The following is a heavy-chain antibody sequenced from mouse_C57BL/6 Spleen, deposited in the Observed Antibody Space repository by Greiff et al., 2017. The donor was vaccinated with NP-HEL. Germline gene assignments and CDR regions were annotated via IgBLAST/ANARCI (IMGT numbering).Heavy chain of an antibody. CDR1: GYTFTSYW. CDR2: IHPNSGST. D-gene: IGHD2-1*01. V-gene: IGHV1-64*01. Sequence: QVQLQQPGAELVKPGASVKLSCKASGYTFTSYWMHWVKQRPGQGLEWIGMIHPNSGSTNYNEKFKSKATLTVDKSSSTAYMQLSSLTSEDSAVYYCARRRDYGTLDYWGQGTTLTVSS. J-gene: IGHJ2*01. CDR3: ARRRDYGTLDY.